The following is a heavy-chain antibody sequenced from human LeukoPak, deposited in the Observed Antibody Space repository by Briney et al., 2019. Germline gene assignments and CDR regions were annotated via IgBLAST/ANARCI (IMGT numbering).Heavy chain of an antibody. Sequence: ASVKVSCKASGYNFITYYMHWVRQAPGQGLEWMGIINPSGGSTSYAQKFQDRVTMTRDTSTSTAYMELSSLKSDDTAVYYCAREDVVLVDAVRYYYYGMDVWGQGTTVTVSS. J-gene: IGHJ6*02. CDR1: GYNFITYY. CDR2: INPSGGST. D-gene: IGHD2-8*01. CDR3: AREDVVLVDAVRYYYYGMDV. V-gene: IGHV1-46*01.